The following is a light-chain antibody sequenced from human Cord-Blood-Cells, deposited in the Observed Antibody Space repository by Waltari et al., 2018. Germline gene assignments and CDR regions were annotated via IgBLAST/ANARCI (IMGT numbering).Light chain of an antibody. J-gene: IGKJ1*01. V-gene: IGKV4-1*01. CDR3: QQYYSTWT. CDR1: QSVLYSSNNKNY. CDR2: WAS. Sequence: DIVMTQSPDSLAVSLGERATINCKSSQSVLYSSNNKNYLAWYKQKPGQSPKLLISWASTLESGVPDRFSGSGSGTDFTLTISSLQAEDVAVYYCQQYYSTWTFGQWTKVEIK.